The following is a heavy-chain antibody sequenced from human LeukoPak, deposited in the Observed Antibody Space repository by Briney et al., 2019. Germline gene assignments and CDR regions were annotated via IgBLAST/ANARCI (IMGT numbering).Heavy chain of an antibody. CDR1: GYTFTSYG. D-gene: IGHD1-7*01. J-gene: IGHJ6*02. CDR3: WGGTTEVNYYYGMDV. CDR2: INPNSGGT. V-gene: IGHV1-2*02. Sequence: ASVKLSCKASGYTFTSYGISWVRQVPGQGLEWMGWINPNSGGTNYAQKFQGRVTMTRDTSISTAYMELSRLRSDDTAVYYCWGGTTEVNYYYGMDVWGQGTTVSVSS.